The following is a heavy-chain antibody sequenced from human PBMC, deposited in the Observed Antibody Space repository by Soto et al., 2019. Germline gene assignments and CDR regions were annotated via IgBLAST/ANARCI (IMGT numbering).Heavy chain of an antibody. J-gene: IGHJ6*03. V-gene: IGHV3-7*01. D-gene: IGHD3-10*01. CDR3: ARGGSDMDV. CDR2: IGLDGSEK. CDR1: GFTFSSYW. Sequence: EGQLVESGGGLVQPGASLRLSCAASGFTFSSYWMTWVRQAPGKGLEWVANIGLDGSEKHFVDSVKGRFTISRDNAKNSLYLQMNFLRAEDTAIYYCARGGSDMDVWGKGTTVTVSS.